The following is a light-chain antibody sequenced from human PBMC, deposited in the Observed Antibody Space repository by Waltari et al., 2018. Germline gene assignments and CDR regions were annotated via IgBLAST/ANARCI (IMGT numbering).Light chain of an antibody. CDR3: GTWDSSLSALV. V-gene: IGLV1-51*01. J-gene: IGLJ2*01. Sequence: QSVLPQPPSVSAAPGQKVTISCSGSISNVGTNYVSWYQQVPGTAPKLLIYDNDTRYSGLPNRFSGSKSRTSATLVITGLQTGDEADYYCGTWDSSLSALVFGGGTKVTVL. CDR1: ISNVGTNY. CDR2: DND.